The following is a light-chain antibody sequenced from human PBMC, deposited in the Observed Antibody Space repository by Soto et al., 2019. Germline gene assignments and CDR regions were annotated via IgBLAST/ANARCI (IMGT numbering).Light chain of an antibody. V-gene: IGLV2-11*01. J-gene: IGLJ1*01. CDR2: DVT. CDR1: SSDVGGYNF. Sequence: QSVLTQPRSVSGSPGQSVTISCTGTSSDVGGYNFVSWYQQRPGNAPKLIMYDVTKRPSGVPDRFSGSKSDNTASLTSSGLLSEDEADYYCCSYAGTYTLGVFGTGTKVTVL. CDR3: CSYAGTYTLGV.